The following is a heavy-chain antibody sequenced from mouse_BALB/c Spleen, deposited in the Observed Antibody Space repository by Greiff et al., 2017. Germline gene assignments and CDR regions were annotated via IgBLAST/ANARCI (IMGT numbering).Heavy chain of an antibody. CDR3: ASHARGAMDY. CDR1: GYTFTSYW. V-gene: IGHV1-7*01. J-gene: IGHJ4*01. Sequence: QVQLKESGAELAKPGASVKMSCKASGYTFTSYWMHWVKQRPGQGLEWIGYINPSTGYTEYNQKFKDKATLTADKSSSTAYMQLSSLTSEDSAVYYCASHARGAMDYWGQGTSVTVSS. CDR2: INPSTGYT.